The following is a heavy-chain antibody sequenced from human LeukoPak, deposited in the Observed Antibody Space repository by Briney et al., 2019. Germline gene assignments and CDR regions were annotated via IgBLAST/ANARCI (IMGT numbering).Heavy chain of an antibody. Sequence: GGSLRLSCAASGFTFDDYGMSWVRQAPGKGLEWVSGIYWNGGSTGYADSVKGRFTISRDNAKNSLYLQMNNLRAEDTALYFCARDIPTTTKYSYGRTNWFDPWGQGTLVIVSS. D-gene: IGHD5-18*01. V-gene: IGHV3-20*04. CDR2: IYWNGGST. CDR1: GFTFDDYG. J-gene: IGHJ5*02. CDR3: ARDIPTTTKYSYGRTNWFDP.